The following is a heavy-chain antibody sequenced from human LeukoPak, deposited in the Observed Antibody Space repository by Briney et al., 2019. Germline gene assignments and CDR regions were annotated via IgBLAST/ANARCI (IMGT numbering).Heavy chain of an antibody. CDR1: GFTVSSNY. D-gene: IGHD4-23*01. Sequence: PGGSLRLSCAASGFTVSSNYMSWVRQDPGKGLEWVSVIYSGGSTYYADSVKGRFTISRDNSKNTLYLQMNSLRAEDTAVYYCARVSTVGYYYYGMDVWGQGTTVTVSS. J-gene: IGHJ6*02. CDR3: ARVSTVGYYYYGMDV. CDR2: IYSGGST. V-gene: IGHV3-66*02.